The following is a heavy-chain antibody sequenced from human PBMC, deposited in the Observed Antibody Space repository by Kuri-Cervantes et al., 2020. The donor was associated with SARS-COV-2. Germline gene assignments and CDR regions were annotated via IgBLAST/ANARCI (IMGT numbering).Heavy chain of an antibody. V-gene: IGHV4-4*02. CDR1: GGSISSSNW. J-gene: IGHJ6*02. D-gene: IGHD3-10*01. CDR3: ARGRGSGSYNYYGMDV. CDR2: INHSGST. Sequence: SETLSLTCAVSGGSISSSNWWSWVRQPPGKGLEWIGEINHSGSTNYNPSLKSRVTISVDTSKNQFSLKLSSVTAADTAVYYCARGRGSGSYNYYGMDVWGQGTTVTVSS.